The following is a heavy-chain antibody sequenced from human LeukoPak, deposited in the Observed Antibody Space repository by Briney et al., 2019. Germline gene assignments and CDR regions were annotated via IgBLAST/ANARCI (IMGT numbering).Heavy chain of an antibody. D-gene: IGHD4-23*01. Sequence: SQTLSLTCTVSGSSISSGSYYWSWIRQPAGKGLEWIGRIYTSGSTNYNPSLKSRVTISVDTSKNQFSLKLSSVTAADTAVYYCARGYGGNSYDYWGQGTLVTVSS. J-gene: IGHJ4*02. CDR3: ARGYGGNSYDY. CDR1: GSSISSGSYY. CDR2: IYTSGST. V-gene: IGHV4-61*02.